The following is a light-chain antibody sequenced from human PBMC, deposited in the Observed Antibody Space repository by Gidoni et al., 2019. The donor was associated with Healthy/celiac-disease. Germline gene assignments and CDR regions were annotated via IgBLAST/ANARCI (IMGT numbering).Light chain of an antibody. CDR3: QQYNSYPWT. J-gene: IGKJ1*01. V-gene: IGKV1-5*03. CDR2: KAS. Sequence: DIQMTQSPSTLSASVGDRVTITCRASQSIRSWLAWYQQKQGKAPKLLIYKASSLESGVPSRFSGSGSGTEFTLTISSLQPDDFATYYCQQYNSYPWTFGQGTKVEIK. CDR1: QSIRSW.